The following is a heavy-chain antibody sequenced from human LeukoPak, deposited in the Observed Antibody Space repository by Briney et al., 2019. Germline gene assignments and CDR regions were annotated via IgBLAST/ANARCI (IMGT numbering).Heavy chain of an antibody. J-gene: IGHJ3*02. CDR2: TDTSGNYI. CDR3: ARGRSITLLRRGAMSDGFGI. D-gene: IGHD3-10*01. V-gene: IGHV3-21*01. CDR1: GFTFSNYG. Sequence: PGGSLRLSCAACGFTFSNYGMNWVLQAPGKGLEWVSFTDTSGNYIYYGDSVKGRFTISRDNAKNLVFLQMNGLRAEGTAVYYCARGRSITLLRRGAMSDGFGIWGQGAMVAVSS.